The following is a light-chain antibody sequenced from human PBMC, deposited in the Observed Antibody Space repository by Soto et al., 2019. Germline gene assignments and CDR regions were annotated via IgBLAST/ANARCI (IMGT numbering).Light chain of an antibody. J-gene: IGLJ1*01. CDR2: EVS. Sequence: QSALTQPASVSGSPGQSITISCTGTSSDVGGYNYVYWYQQHPGKAPNLMIYEVSNRPSGVSNRFSGSKSGNTASLTISGLHAEDEADYYCSSYTSSSPYVFGTGTKLTVL. CDR1: SSDVGGYNY. CDR3: SSYTSSSPYV. V-gene: IGLV2-14*01.